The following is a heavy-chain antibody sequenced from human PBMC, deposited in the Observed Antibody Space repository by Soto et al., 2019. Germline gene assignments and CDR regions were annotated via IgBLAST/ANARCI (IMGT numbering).Heavy chain of an antibody. V-gene: IGHV4-34*01. Sequence: SETLSLTCAVYGGSFSGYYWSWIRQPPGKGLEWIGEINHSGSTNYNPSLKSRVTISVDTSKNQFSLKLSSVTAADTAVYYCASGAAAGTFDYWGQGTLVTVSS. J-gene: IGHJ4*02. D-gene: IGHD6-13*01. CDR2: INHSGST. CDR3: ASGAAAGTFDY. CDR1: GGSFSGYY.